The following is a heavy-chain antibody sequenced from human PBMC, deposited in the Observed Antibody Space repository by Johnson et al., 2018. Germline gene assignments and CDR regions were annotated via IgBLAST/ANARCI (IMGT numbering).Heavy chain of an antibody. CDR2: IDKSSTKI. D-gene: IGHD1-26*01. CDR3: ASIHGWALDV. CDR1: GFTFSSYS. J-gene: IGHJ6*04. V-gene: IGHV3-21*01. Sequence: VQLQESGGGLVKPGGSLRLSCVASGFTFSSYSMNWVRQAPGKGLEWVSIIDKSSTKIYHADSVKGRFTISRDNAKNSLYLQMNSLRAEDTAVYYCASIHGWALDVWGKGTTVTVSS.